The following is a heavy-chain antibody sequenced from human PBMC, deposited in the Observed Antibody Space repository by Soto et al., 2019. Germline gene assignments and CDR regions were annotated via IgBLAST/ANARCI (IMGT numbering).Heavy chain of an antibody. V-gene: IGHV3-30-3*01. Sequence: QVQLVESGGGVVQPGRSLRLSCAASGFTFSSYAMHWVRQAPGKGLEWVAVISYDGSNKYYADSVKGRFTISRDNSKKPLXXQXNXXRAQDTAVLYCARDRVGIAVADYPLRYYYYYGIDVWGQGTTVTVSS. CDR3: ARDRVGIAVADYPLRYYYYYGIDV. CDR2: ISYDGSNK. J-gene: IGHJ6*02. D-gene: IGHD6-19*01. CDR1: GFTFSSYA.